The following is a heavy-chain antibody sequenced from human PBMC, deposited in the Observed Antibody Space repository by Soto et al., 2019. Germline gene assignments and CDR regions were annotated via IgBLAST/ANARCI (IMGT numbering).Heavy chain of an antibody. CDR3: ARRSRRSAAGPHAGWFDP. CDR2: IYYSGST. D-gene: IGHD6-13*01. Sequence: PSETLSLTCTVSGGSISSSSYYWGWIRQPPGKGLEWIGSIYYSGSTYYNPSLKSRVTISVDTSKNQFSLKLSSVTAADTAVYYCARRSRRSAAGPHAGWFDPRGQGTLVTVSS. CDR1: GGSISSSSYY. J-gene: IGHJ5*02. V-gene: IGHV4-39*01.